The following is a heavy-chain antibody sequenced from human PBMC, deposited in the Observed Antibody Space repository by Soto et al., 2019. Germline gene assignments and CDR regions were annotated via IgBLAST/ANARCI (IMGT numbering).Heavy chain of an antibody. J-gene: IGHJ6*02. CDR2: IEYNAKNR. CDR1: GFTFNSYG. D-gene: IGHD2-15*01. V-gene: IGHV3-33*05. Sequence: QVQLVESGGGVVQPGTSLRLSCTASGFTFNSYGIHWVRQAPGKGLEWLALIEYNAKNRFYADSVKGRFPISRDNSRNTVYLQVNGLRAEDTAVYYCAREGDDYCSGTRCFHYYGLGVWGQGTTVIVSS. CDR3: AREGDDYCSGTRCFHYYGLGV.